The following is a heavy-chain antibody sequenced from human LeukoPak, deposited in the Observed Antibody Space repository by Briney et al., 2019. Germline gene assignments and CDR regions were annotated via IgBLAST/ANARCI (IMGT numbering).Heavy chain of an antibody. CDR1: GFTFSSHG. CDR3: AKFSRALASGSYYGYFDD. J-gene: IGHJ4*02. V-gene: IGHV3-23*01. D-gene: IGHD3-10*01. CDR2: ISPNGVIT. Sequence: GGTLRLSCAASGFTFSSHGMNWVRQAPGKGLEWVSGISPNGVITYYADSVKGRFTISRDNSKGTVYLQMNSLRPEDTAVYYCAKFSRALASGSYYGYFDDWGQGTLVTVSS.